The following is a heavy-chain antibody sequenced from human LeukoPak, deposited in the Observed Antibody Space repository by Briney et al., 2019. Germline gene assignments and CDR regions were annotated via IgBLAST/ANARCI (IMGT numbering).Heavy chain of an antibody. CDR3: ARAIPPEGTMIVVVITTYYYGMDV. V-gene: IGHV3-74*01. CDR1: GFTFSSYW. CDR2: INSDGSST. J-gene: IGHJ6*02. D-gene: IGHD3-22*01. Sequence: GGSLRLSCAASGFTFSSYWMHWVRQAPGKGLVWVSRINSDGSSTSYADSVKGRFTISRDNAKNTLYLQMNSLRAEDTAVYYCARAIPPEGTMIVVVITTYYYGMDVWGQGTTVTVS.